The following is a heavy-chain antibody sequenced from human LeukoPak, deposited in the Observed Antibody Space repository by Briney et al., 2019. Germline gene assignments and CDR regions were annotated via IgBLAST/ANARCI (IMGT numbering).Heavy chain of an antibody. CDR2: ISSSSSTI. Sequence: AGRSLRLSCAASGFTFSSYAMHWVRQAPGKGLEWVSYISSSSSTIYYADSVKGRFTISRDNAKNSLYLQMNSLRVEDTAVYYCARGGAAAARKRGIDYWGQGTLVTVSS. CDR3: ARGGAAAARKRGIDY. CDR1: GFTFSSYA. D-gene: IGHD6-13*01. V-gene: IGHV3-48*01. J-gene: IGHJ4*02.